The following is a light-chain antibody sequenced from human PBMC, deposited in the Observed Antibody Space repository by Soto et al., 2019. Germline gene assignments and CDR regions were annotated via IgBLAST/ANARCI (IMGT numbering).Light chain of an antibody. V-gene: IGKV3-15*01. CDR2: GAS. CDR1: QSVSNDF. J-gene: IGKJ5*01. CDR3: QQYEKWPPSIT. Sequence: EIVLTQSPGSLSLSPGESATLSCGASQSVSNDFLAWYQQKPGQAPRLLIYGASTRATGISARFSGSGSGTEFTLTISSLQSEDFAVYYCQQYEKWPPSITFGQGTRLEIK.